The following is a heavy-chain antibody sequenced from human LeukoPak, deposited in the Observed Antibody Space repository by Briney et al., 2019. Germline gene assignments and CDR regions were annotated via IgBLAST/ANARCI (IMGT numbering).Heavy chain of an antibody. Sequence: PSETLSLTCTVSGDSISSGGYYWSWIRQHPGKGLEWIGYIYYSGSTYYSPSLKSRATISVDTSKNQFSLNLSSATAADTAVYYCARDRYDSYPMDVWGQGTTVTVSS. V-gene: IGHV4-31*03. CDR3: ARDRYDSYPMDV. CDR2: IYYSGST. CDR1: GDSISSGGYY. J-gene: IGHJ6*02. D-gene: IGHD3-3*01.